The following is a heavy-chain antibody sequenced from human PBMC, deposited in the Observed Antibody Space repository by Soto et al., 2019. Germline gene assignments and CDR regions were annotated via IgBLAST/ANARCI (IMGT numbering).Heavy chain of an antibody. CDR3: ARGFGRSHFDY. V-gene: IGHV4-39*01. CDR1: GGPISSRDSY. D-gene: IGHD3-16*01. J-gene: IGHJ4*02. CDR2: FHYSGST. Sequence: TSETLSLTCTVSGGPISSRDSYWGWIRQPPGKGLEWIGSFHYSGSTYYNPSLKSRVTISVDTSKNQLSLRVTSVTAADTAVYYCARGFGRSHFDYWGQGTLVTVSS.